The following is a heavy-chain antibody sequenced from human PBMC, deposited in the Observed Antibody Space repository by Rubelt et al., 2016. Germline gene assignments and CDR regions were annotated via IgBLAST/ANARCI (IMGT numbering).Heavy chain of an antibody. CDR2: YSGST. V-gene: IGHV4-39*07. Sequence: YSGSTYYNPSLKSRVTISVDTSKNQFSLKLSSVTAADTAVYYCASKYYYGSGSSNWFDPWGQGTLVTVSS. CDR3: ASKYYYGSGSSNWFDP. D-gene: IGHD3-10*01. J-gene: IGHJ5*02.